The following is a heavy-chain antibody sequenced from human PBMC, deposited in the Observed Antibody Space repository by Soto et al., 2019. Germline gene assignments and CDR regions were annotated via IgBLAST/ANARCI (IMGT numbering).Heavy chain of an antibody. V-gene: IGHV4-4*07. J-gene: IGHJ4*02. D-gene: IGHD2-15*01. CDR2: VHISGLT. CDR3: ARINGGSPDF. CDR1: GGSMNSHF. Sequence: SATQSLTCPVSGGSMNSHFWSWIRQPAGKGLEWIGHVHISGLTTYNPSLRSRVTLSLDPPKNQLSLKLTSVTAADTAVYYCARINGGSPDFWGQGTLVTVSS.